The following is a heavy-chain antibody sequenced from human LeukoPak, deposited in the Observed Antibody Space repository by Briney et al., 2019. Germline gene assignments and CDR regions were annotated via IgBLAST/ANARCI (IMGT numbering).Heavy chain of an antibody. CDR3: ARHGGDIQYYYDSSGPVTY. J-gene: IGHJ4*02. V-gene: IGHV4-59*08. D-gene: IGHD3-22*01. Sequence: SKTLSLTCTVSGGSISSYYWSWIRQPPGKGLEWIGYIYYSGSTNYNPSLKSRVTISVDTSKNQFSLKLSSVTAADTAVYYCARHGGDIQYYYDSSGPVTYWGQGTLVTVSS. CDR1: GGSISSYY. CDR2: IYYSGST.